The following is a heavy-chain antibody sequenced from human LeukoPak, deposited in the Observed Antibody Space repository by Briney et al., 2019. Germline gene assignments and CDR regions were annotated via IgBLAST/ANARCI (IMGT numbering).Heavy chain of an antibody. J-gene: IGHJ4*02. Sequence: GGSLRLSCAASGFTFSDYYMSWIRQAPGKGLEWVSYISSSGSTIYYADSVKGRFTVSRDNAKNSMYLQMNSLRAEDTAVYYCATRQCSTSCYEDYGFDYWGQGTLVTVSS. D-gene: IGHD2-2*01. CDR2: ISSSGSTI. CDR3: ATRQCSTSCYEDYGFDY. V-gene: IGHV3-11*01. CDR1: GFTFSDYY.